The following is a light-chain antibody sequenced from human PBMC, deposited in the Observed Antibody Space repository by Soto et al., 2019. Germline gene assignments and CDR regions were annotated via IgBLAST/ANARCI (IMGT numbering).Light chain of an antibody. V-gene: IGLV2-14*01. J-gene: IGLJ6*01. CDR3: ASFRSGTILV. Sequence: QSVLTQPASESGSPGQSVTISCTGPRSDIGDSNFISWYQHSPGKAPRLLIYEVNNRPSGVSRRFSGSKAGNTASLTISGLLDDDEADYFCASFRSGTILVFGSGTKLTVL. CDR1: RSDIGDSNF. CDR2: EVN.